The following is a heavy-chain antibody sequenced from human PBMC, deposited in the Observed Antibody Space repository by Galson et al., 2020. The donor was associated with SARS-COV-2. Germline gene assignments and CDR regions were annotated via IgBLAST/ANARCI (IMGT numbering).Heavy chain of an antibody. D-gene: IGHD6-19*01. J-gene: IGHJ5*02. CDR3: ARDLALYSSGWNGWFDP. V-gene: IGHV4-59*01. CDR1: GGSISSYY. CDR2: IYYSGST. Sequence: ETSETLSLTCTVSGGSISSYYWSWIRQPPGKGLEWIGYIYYSGSTNYNPSLKSRVTISVDTSKNQFSLKLCSVTAADTAVYYCARDLALYSSGWNGWFDPWGQGTLVTVSS.